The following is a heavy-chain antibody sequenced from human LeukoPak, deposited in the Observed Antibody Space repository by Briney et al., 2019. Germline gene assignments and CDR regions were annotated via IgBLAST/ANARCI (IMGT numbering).Heavy chain of an antibody. CDR2: ISAYNGNT. V-gene: IGHV1-18*01. CDR1: GYTFTSYG. J-gene: IGHJ5*02. CDR3: ARVVHITMIVRWFDP. Sequence: ASVKVSCKASGYTFTSYGISWVRQAPGQGLEWMGWISAYNGNTNYAQKLQGRVTMTTDTSTSTAYMELRSLRSDDTAVYYCARVVHITMIVRWFDPWGQGTLVTVSS. D-gene: IGHD3-22*01.